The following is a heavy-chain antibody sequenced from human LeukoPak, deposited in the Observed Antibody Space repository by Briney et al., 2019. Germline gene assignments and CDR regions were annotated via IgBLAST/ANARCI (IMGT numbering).Heavy chain of an antibody. D-gene: IGHD1-26*01. J-gene: IGHJ3*02. CDR2: INHSGST. Sequence: NPSETLSLTCAVYGGSFSGYYWSWIRQPPGKGLEWIGEINHSGSTNYNPSLKSRVTISVDTSKNQLSLKLSSVTAADTAVYYCARTVGATFSAFDIWGQGTMVTVSS. CDR3: ARTVGATFSAFDI. V-gene: IGHV4-34*01. CDR1: GGSFSGYY.